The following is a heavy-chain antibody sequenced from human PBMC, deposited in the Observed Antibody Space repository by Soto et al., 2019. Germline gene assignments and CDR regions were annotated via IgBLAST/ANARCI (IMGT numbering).Heavy chain of an antibody. CDR1: GYTFTNYF. CDR3: GREMGAVDY. CDR2: INPSDAGT. V-gene: IGHV1-46*03. D-gene: IGHD1-26*01. J-gene: IGHJ4*02. Sequence: QVQLVQSGAEVKNPGASVKISCKASGYTFTNYFIHWVRQAPGQGLEWMGVINPSDAGTIYAQNFRGRVTMTRDTSTSTVYMELSSLRFGDTALYYWGREMGAVDYWGKGTLVTVSS.